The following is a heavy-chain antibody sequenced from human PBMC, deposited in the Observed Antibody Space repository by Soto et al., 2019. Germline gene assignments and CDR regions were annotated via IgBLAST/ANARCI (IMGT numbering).Heavy chain of an antibody. J-gene: IGHJ3*02. Sequence: QVQLVQSGAEVKKPGSSVKVSCKASGGTFSSYAISWVRQAPGQGLEWMGGIIPIFGTANYAQKFQGRVTITADKSTSTAYMELSSLRSEDTAVYYCARARITMVRGVIPYDAFDIWGQGTMVTVSS. CDR3: ARARITMVRGVIPYDAFDI. D-gene: IGHD3-10*01. V-gene: IGHV1-69*06. CDR1: GGTFSSYA. CDR2: IIPIFGTA.